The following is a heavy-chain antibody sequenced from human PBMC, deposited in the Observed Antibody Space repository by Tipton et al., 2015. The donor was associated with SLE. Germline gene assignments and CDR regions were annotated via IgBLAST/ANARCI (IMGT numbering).Heavy chain of an antibody. CDR1: GGSISSSSYY. D-gene: IGHD1-26*01. CDR3: ARAVGARGYYGLDV. V-gene: IGHV4-39*07. Sequence: TLSLTCTVSGGSISSSSYYWGWIRQPPGKGQEWIGSIYYSGSTYYKPSLKSRVTISVDTSRNQFSLKMTSVTAADTAVYSCARAVGARGYYGLDVWGQGTTVTVSS. J-gene: IGHJ6*02. CDR2: IYYSGST.